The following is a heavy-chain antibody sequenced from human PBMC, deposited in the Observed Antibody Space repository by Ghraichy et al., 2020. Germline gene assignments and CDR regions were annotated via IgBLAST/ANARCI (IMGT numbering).Heavy chain of an antibody. CDR2: IYYSGST. D-gene: IGHD6-13*01. Sequence: SETLSLTCTVSGGSISSYYWRWIRQPPGKGLEWIGYIYYSGSTNYNPSLKSRVTISVDTSKYQFSLKLSSVTAADTAVYYCARVTDSTSWYYCVYWGQGTLLIVSS. J-gene: IGHJ4*02. CDR1: GGSISSYY. V-gene: IGHV4-59*01. CDR3: ARVTDSTSWYYCVY.